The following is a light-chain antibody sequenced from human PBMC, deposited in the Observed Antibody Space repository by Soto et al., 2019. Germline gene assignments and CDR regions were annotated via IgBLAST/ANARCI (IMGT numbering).Light chain of an antibody. V-gene: IGKV3-15*01. CDR1: QSVSSN. J-gene: IGKJ4*01. CDR3: QQYNDWPLT. Sequence: EIVMTQSPATLSVSPGERATLSCRASQSVSSNLAWYQQKVGQAPRLLIYGASTRATGIPARFSGSGSGTEFTLSISSLQSEDFAVYFCQQYNDWPLTFGGGTNVEIK. CDR2: GAS.